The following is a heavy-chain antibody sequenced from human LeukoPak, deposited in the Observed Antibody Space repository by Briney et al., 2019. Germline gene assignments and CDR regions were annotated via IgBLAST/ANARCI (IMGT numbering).Heavy chain of an antibody. CDR1: GFTFSSYS. CDR2: ISSSSYI. CDR3: ARDINVRGGAYYYYGMDV. Sequence: PGGSPRLSCAASGFTFSSYSMDWVRQAPGKGLEWVSSISSSSYIYYADSVKGRFTISRDNAKNSLYLQMNSLRAEDTAVYYCARDINVRGGAYYYYGMDVWGQGTTVTVSS. D-gene: IGHD3-10*02. J-gene: IGHJ6*02. V-gene: IGHV3-21*01.